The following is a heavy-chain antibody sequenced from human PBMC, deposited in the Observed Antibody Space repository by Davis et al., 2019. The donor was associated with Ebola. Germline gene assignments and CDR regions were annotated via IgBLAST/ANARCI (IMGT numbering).Heavy chain of an antibody. J-gene: IGHJ6*02. Sequence: AASVKVSCKASGYTFTGYYMHWVRQAPGQGLEWMGWINPNSGGTNYAQKFQGWVTMTRDTSISTAYMELSRLRSDDTAVYYCARGLLFHLSYMDVWGQGTTVTVSS. CDR3: ARGLLFHLSYMDV. D-gene: IGHD2-15*01. CDR2: INPNSGGT. V-gene: IGHV1-2*04. CDR1: GYTFTGYY.